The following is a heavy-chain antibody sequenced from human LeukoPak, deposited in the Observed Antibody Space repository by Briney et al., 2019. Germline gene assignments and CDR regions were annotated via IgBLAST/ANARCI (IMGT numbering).Heavy chain of an antibody. D-gene: IGHD3-16*01. J-gene: IGHJ4*02. CDR3: ARIIGGGGYFDY. V-gene: IGHV1-46*01. CDR1: GYTFTSYY. Sequence: ASVKVSCKASGYTFTSYYMHWVRQAPGQGLEWMGIINPSGGSTSYAQRFQGRVTMTRDTSTSTVYMELSSLRSEDTAVYYCARIIGGGGYFDYWGQGTLVTVSS. CDR2: INPSGGST.